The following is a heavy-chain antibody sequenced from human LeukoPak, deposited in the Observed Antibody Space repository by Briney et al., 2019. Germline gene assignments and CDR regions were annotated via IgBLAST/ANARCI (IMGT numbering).Heavy chain of an antibody. J-gene: IGHJ4*02. Sequence: PGGSLRLSCAASGFTFSSYGMSWVRQAPGKGLEWVSGFSGSDDSTYYADSVKGRFTFSRDNSKSTLYLQMNSLRAEDTAVYYCAKVITPGYSTFDYWGQGTLVTVSS. CDR1: GFTFSSYG. D-gene: IGHD3-9*01. V-gene: IGHV3-23*01. CDR2: FSGSDDST. CDR3: AKVITPGYSTFDY.